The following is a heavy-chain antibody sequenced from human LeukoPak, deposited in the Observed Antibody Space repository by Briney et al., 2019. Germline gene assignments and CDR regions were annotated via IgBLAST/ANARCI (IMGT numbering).Heavy chain of an antibody. CDR2: IYYSGST. CDR3: ARASSGTYYYFDY. D-gene: IGHD1-26*01. Sequence: SETLSLTCTVSGGSISSYYWSWIRQPPGKGLEWIGYIYYSGSTNYNPSLKSRVTMSVDTSKNQFSLKLSSVTAADTAVYYCARASSGTYYYFDYWGQGTLVTVSS. V-gene: IGHV4-59*12. J-gene: IGHJ4*02. CDR1: GGSISSYY.